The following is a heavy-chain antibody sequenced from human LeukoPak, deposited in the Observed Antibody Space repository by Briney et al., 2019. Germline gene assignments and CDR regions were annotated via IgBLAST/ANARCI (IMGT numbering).Heavy chain of an antibody. V-gene: IGHV4-4*02. CDR3: ARGLSGSYSGNWFDP. CDR1: GGSISSSNW. D-gene: IGHD3-10*01. Sequence: SETLSLTCAVSGGSISSSNWWSWVRQPPGKGLEWIGEIYHSGSTNYNPSLKSRVTISVDKSKNQFSLKLSSVTAADTAVYYCARGLSGSYSGNWFDPWGQGTLVTVSS. CDR2: IYHSGST. J-gene: IGHJ5*02.